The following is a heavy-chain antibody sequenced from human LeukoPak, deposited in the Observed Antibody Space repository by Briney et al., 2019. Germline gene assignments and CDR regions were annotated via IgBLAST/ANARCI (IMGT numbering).Heavy chain of an antibody. J-gene: IGHJ4*02. Sequence: SETLSLTCTVSGGSISSSSYYWGWIRQPPGKGLEWIGSIYYSGSTYYNPSLKSRVTISVDTSKNQFSLKLSSVTAADTAVYYCARDLFTMIGVFDYWGQGTLVTVSS. CDR1: GGSISSSSYY. V-gene: IGHV4-39*07. CDR2: IYYSGST. CDR3: ARDLFTMIGVFDY. D-gene: IGHD3-22*01.